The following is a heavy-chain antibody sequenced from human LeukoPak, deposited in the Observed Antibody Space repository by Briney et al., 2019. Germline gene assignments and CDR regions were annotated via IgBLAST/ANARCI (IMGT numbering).Heavy chain of an antibody. Sequence: SETLSLTCAVYGGSFSGYYWSWIRQPPGKGLEWIGEINHSGSTNYNPSLKSRVTISVDKSKNQFSLKLSSVTAADTAVYYCARATFDAFDIWGQGTMVTVSS. CDR1: GGSFSGYY. CDR2: INHSGST. J-gene: IGHJ3*02. V-gene: IGHV4-34*01. CDR3: ARATFDAFDI.